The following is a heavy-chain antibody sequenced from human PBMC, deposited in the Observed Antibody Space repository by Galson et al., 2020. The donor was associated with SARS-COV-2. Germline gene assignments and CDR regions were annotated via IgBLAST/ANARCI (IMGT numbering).Heavy chain of an antibody. J-gene: IGHJ4*02. CDR3: ATKGFCRGQICYRQFDH. D-gene: IGHD2-15*01. CDR1: EFTFNTYS. V-gene: IGHV3-23*01. CDR2: IGLDEKT. Sequence: GGSLRLSCVVSEFTFNTYSIGWVRQSPEKGLEWVSLIGLDEKTFYADSVKGRFTISRDKSRNTVFLQMNRLGEGDTALYYCATKGFCRGQICYRQFDHWGQGTQVTVSS.